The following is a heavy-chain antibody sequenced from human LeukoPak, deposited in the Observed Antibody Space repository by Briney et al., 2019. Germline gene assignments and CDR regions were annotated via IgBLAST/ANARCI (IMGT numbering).Heavy chain of an antibody. CDR2: IKPDGREN. Sequence: GGSLRLSCAASGFXFSNYWMSWVRQAPGKGPEGVASIKPDGRENYFADSVKGRFTVSRDNAKNSLYLQMSSLRVEDTAVYYCATALGTVTTSNYWGQGTLVTVSS. J-gene: IGHJ4*02. CDR3: ATALGTVTTSNY. CDR1: GFXFSNYW. D-gene: IGHD4-17*01. V-gene: IGHV3-7*05.